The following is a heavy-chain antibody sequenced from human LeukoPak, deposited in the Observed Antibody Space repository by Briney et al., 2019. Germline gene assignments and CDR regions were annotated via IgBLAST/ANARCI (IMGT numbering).Heavy chain of an antibody. CDR1: EFTFSTYS. J-gene: IGHJ4*02. V-gene: IGHV3-21*04. CDR2: ISSSSSYI. CDR3: AKRNTMIRGGPSFDY. D-gene: IGHD3-10*01. Sequence: GGSLRLSCVVSEFTFSTYSMNWVRQAPGKGLEWVSSISSSSSYIYYADSVKGRFTISRDNSKNTLYLQMTNLRPEDTAKYYCAKRNTMIRGGPSFDYWGQGILVAVSS.